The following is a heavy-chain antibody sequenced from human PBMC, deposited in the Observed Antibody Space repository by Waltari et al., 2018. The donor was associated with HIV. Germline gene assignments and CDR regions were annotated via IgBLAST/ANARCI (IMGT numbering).Heavy chain of an antibody. CDR3: AKDMSDYTVLPYYYYGMDV. CDR1: GFTFDDYA. J-gene: IGHJ6*02. Sequence: EVQLVESGGGLVQPGRSLRLSCAASGFTFDDYAMHWVRQAPGKGLEWVSGISWNSGSIGYADSVKGRFTISRDNAKNSLYLQMNSLRAEDTALYYCAKDMSDYTVLPYYYYGMDVWGQGTTVTVSS. V-gene: IGHV3-9*01. D-gene: IGHD4-17*01. CDR2: ISWNSGSI.